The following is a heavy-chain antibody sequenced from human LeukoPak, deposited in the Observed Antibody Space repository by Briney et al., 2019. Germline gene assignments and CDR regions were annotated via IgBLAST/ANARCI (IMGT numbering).Heavy chain of an antibody. D-gene: IGHD3-22*01. CDR3: ARGGGGYYYDSSGYYYGY. J-gene: IGHJ4*02. CDR1: GGSFSSYY. Sequence: SETLSLTCAVYGGSFSSYYWSWIRQPPGKGLEWIGEINHSGSTNYNPSLKSRVTISVDTSKNQFSLKLSSVTAADTAVYYCARGGGGYYYDSSGYYYGYWGQGTLVTVSS. CDR2: INHSGST. V-gene: IGHV4-34*01.